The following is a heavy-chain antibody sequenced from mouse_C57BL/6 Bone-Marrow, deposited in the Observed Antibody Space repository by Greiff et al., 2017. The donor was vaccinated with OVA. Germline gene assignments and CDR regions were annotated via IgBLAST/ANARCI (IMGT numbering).Heavy chain of an antibody. J-gene: IGHJ3*01. CDR1: GFSLTSYG. CDR2: IWSGGST. CDR3: ARLVAY. Sequence: VKVEESGPGLVQPSQSLSITCTVSGFSLTSYGVHWVRQSPGKGLEWLGVIWSGGSTDYNAAFISRLSISKDNSKSQVFFKMNSLQADDTAIYYCARLVAYWGQGTLVTVSA. V-gene: IGHV2-2*01.